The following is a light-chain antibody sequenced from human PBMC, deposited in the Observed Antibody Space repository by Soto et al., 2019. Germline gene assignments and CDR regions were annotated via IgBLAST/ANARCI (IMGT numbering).Light chain of an antibody. V-gene: IGKV1-5*01. CDR2: DAS. Sequence: DIQMTQSPSTLSASVGDRVTITCRASQSISSWLAWYQQKPGKAPKLLIYDASNLESGVPSRFSGGGSGTESSLTISSLQPDDFATYYCQQYNYFWAFGQGTRVEIK. CDR3: QQYNYFWA. CDR1: QSISSW. J-gene: IGKJ1*01.